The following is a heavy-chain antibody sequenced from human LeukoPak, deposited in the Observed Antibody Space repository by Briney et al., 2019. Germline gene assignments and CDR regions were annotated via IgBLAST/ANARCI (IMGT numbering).Heavy chain of an antibody. Sequence: GGSLRLSCDASGFTLSDYHMDWVRQAPGKGLEWVSAISGSGGSTYYADSVKGRFTISRDNSKNTLYLQMNSLRADDTAAYYCAKRSHAVAATDYYYYMDVWGKGTTVTVSS. V-gene: IGHV3-23*01. CDR1: GFTLSDYH. J-gene: IGHJ6*03. CDR2: ISGSGGST. CDR3: AKRSHAVAATDYYYYMDV. D-gene: IGHD2-15*01.